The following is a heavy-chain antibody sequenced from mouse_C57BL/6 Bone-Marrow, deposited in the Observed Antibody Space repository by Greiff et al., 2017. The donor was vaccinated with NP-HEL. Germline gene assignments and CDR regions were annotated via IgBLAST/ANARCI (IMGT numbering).Heavy chain of an antibody. D-gene: IGHD1-1*02. CDR2: IYPGSGNT. Sequence: VQVVESGAELVRPGASVKLSCKASGYTFTDYYINWVKQRPGQGLEWIARIYPGSGNTYYNEKFKGKATLTAEKSSSTAYMQLSSLTSEDSAVYFCARGYGPNYFDYWGQGTTLTVSS. CDR1: GYTFTDYY. V-gene: IGHV1-76*01. CDR3: ARGYGPNYFDY. J-gene: IGHJ2*01.